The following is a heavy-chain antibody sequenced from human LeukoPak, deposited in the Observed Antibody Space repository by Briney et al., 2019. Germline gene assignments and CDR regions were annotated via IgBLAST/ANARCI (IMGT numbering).Heavy chain of an antibody. D-gene: IGHD6-19*01. V-gene: IGHV4-39*01. CDR3: ARRPVAGPFDY. Sequence: SETLSLTCTVSGGSISSSSYYWGWIRQPPGKGLEWIGTLYYSGSTYYNPSLKSRVTISVDTSKNQFSLRLSSETAADTAVYYCARRPVAGPFDYWGQGTLVTVSS. CDR2: LYYSGST. J-gene: IGHJ4*02. CDR1: GGSISSSSYY.